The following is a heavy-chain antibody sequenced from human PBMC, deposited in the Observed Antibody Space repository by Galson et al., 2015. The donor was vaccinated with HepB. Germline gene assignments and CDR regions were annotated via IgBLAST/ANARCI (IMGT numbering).Heavy chain of an antibody. CDR3: ARHLRVAGYCSSTSCYGGFDY. D-gene: IGHD2-2*03. CDR1: GYSFTSYW. J-gene: IGHJ4*02. CDR2: IYPGDSDT. Sequence: QSGAEVKKPGESLKISCKGSGYSFTSYWIGWVRQMPGKGLEWMGIIYPGDSDTRYSPSFQGQVTISADKSISTAYLQWSSLKASDTAMYYCARHLRVAGYCSSTSCYGGFDYWGQGTLVTVSS. V-gene: IGHV5-51*01.